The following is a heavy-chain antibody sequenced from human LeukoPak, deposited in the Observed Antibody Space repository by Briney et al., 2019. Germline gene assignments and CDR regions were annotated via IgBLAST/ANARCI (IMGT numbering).Heavy chain of an antibody. J-gene: IGHJ4*02. Sequence: GGSLRLSCAASGFTFSSYWMNWVRQAPGKGLVWVSRINSDGSSTSYADSVKGRFTISRDNSKNTLYLQMNSLRTEDTAVYYCAKAEGYDILTGLDYWGQGTLVTVSS. CDR1: GFTFSSYW. CDR3: AKAEGYDILTGLDY. CDR2: INSDGSST. V-gene: IGHV3-74*01. D-gene: IGHD3-9*01.